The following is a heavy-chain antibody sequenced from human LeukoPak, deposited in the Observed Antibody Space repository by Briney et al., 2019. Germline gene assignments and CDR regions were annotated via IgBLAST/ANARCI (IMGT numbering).Heavy chain of an antibody. D-gene: IGHD3-10*01. J-gene: IGHJ5*02. V-gene: IGHV1-18*01. CDR3: AREVSMVRVNWFDP. CDR2: ISAYNGNT. CDR1: GYTFTSYG. Sequence: ASLNVSCKASGYTFTSYGISWVRQAPGQGLEWMGWISAYNGNTNYPQKLQGRVTMTTDTSTSTAHMELRSLRSDDTAVYYCAREVSMVRVNWFDPWGQGTLVTVSS.